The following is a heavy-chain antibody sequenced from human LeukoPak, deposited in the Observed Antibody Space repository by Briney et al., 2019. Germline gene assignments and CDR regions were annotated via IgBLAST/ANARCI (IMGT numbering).Heavy chain of an antibody. Sequence: ASVKVSCKASGYTFIDYYMHWVRQAPGHGLEWLGWINLNSGGTHYVQKFQGRVTMTRDTSISTAYMELSSLRSEDTAVYYCARGDVDIVATTVFDYWGQGTLVTVSS. D-gene: IGHD5-12*01. CDR1: GYTFIDYY. V-gene: IGHV1-2*02. CDR2: INLNSGGT. J-gene: IGHJ4*02. CDR3: ARGDVDIVATTVFDY.